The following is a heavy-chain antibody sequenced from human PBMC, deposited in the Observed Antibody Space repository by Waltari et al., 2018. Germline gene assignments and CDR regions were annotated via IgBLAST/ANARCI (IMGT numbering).Heavy chain of an antibody. J-gene: IGHJ4*02. D-gene: IGHD2-15*01. V-gene: IGHV4-4*02. CDR3: ARDRGRGLYLDT. CDR2: VLGRGRT. Sequence: GTLSLICAVSGDSMNHLWSWLHQRPCKGLEWIGQVLGRGRTNYYPSFASRVTISLDTSTHEFALKMTSAAAADTALYYCARDRGRGLYLDTWRQGILVTVSP. CDR1: GDSMNHL.